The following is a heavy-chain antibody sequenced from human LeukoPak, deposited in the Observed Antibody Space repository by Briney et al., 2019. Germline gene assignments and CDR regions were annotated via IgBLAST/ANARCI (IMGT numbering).Heavy chain of an antibody. CDR1: GGTFSSYA. CDR2: IIPIFGTA. D-gene: IGHD3-22*01. CDR3: AREYTHYYDSSGYYHTSLDY. V-gene: IGHV1-69*13. Sequence: GASVKVSCKASGGTFSSYAISWVRQAPGQGLEWMGGIIPIFGTANYAQKFQGRVTITADESTSTAYMELSSLRSEDTAVYYCAREYTHYYDSSGYYHTSLDYWGQGTLVTVSS. J-gene: IGHJ4*02.